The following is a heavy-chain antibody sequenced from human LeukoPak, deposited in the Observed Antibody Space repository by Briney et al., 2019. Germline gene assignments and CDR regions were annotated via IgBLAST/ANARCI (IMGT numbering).Heavy chain of an antibody. D-gene: IGHD3-3*01. CDR1: GYIFTNYG. J-gene: IGHJ4*02. V-gene: IGHV1-18*01. CDR2: ISVYDGDT. Sequence: VASVKVSCKASGYIFTNYGISWVRQAPGQGLEWMGWISVYDGDTNYAQKLQGRVTMTTDTTTSTAYMEERSLTSDDTAVYLCARVEGPSIFGVIDYWGQGTLDPIS. CDR3: ARVEGPSIFGVIDY.